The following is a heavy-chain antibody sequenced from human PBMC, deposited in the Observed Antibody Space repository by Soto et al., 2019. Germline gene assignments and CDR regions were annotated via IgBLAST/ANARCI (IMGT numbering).Heavy chain of an antibody. Sequence: QVQLVESGGGVVQPGRSLRLSCAASGFTFSRYGMHWVRQAPGKGLEWVAVIWYDGSNKYYADSVKGRFTISRDNSKNTLYLQMNSLRAEDTALYYCARGDCSSTSCYVGHYYGMDVWGQGTTVTVSS. D-gene: IGHD2-2*01. J-gene: IGHJ6*02. V-gene: IGHV3-33*01. CDR2: IWYDGSNK. CDR1: GFTFSRYG. CDR3: ARGDCSSTSCYVGHYYGMDV.